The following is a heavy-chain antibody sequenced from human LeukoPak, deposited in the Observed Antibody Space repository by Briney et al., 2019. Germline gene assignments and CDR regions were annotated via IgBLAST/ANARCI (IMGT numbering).Heavy chain of an antibody. CDR2: INPNSGGT. J-gene: IGHJ6*03. D-gene: IGHD2-2*01. Sequence: GASVKVSCKASGYTFTGYYMHWVRQAPGQGLEWMGWINPNSGGTNYAQKFQGRVTMTRDTSISTAYMELSRLRSDDTAVYYCARGSEPAAQRSRNYYYMDVWGQGTTVTVSS. V-gene: IGHV1-2*02. CDR1: GYTFTGYY. CDR3: ARGSEPAAQRSRNYYYMDV.